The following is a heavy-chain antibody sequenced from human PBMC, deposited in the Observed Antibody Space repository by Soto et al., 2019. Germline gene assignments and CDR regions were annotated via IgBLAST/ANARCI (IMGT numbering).Heavy chain of an antibody. CDR3: AREAIFGEVKVYYYYGMDV. Sequence: PGGSLRLSCAASGFTFSSYWMSWVRQAPGKGLEWVANIKQDGSEKYYVDSVKGRFTISRDNAKNSLYLQMNSLRAEDTAVYYCAREAIFGEVKVYYYYGMDVWGHGTTVTVSS. J-gene: IGHJ6*02. CDR1: GFTFSSYW. D-gene: IGHD3-3*01. CDR2: IKQDGSEK. V-gene: IGHV3-7*01.